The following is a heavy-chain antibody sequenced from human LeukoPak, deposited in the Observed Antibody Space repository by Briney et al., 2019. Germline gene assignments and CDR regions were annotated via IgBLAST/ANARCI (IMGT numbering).Heavy chain of an antibody. CDR2: INISGSTI. Sequence: GGSLRLSCAPSGFTFSSYEMNWARHAPGGGLEWVSYINISGSTIYYADSVKGRFTISRDNAKNSLYLQMNSLRAEDTAVYYCAELGITMIGGVWGKGTTVTISS. CDR1: GFTFSSYE. V-gene: IGHV3-48*03. CDR3: AELGITMIGGV. J-gene: IGHJ6*04. D-gene: IGHD3-10*02.